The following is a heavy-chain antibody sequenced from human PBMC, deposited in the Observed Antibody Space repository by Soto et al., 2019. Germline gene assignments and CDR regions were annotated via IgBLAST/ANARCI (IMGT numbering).Heavy chain of an antibody. J-gene: IGHJ4*02. CDR3: AKGMWGAMTAPIEY. Sequence: GGSLRLSCAASGFTFLSYAMTWVRQAPGKGLEWVSGIGGYGTDTSYVDSVKGRFTVSRDNSRNTLYLQMNSLRAEDTAVYYCAKGMWGAMTAPIEYWGQGT. V-gene: IGHV3-23*01. CDR2: IGGYGTDT. D-gene: IGHD2-21*02. CDR1: GFTFLSYA.